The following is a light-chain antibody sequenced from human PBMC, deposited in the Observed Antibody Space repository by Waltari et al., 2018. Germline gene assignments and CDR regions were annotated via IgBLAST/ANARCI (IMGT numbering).Light chain of an antibody. V-gene: IGKV6-21*01. CDR2: YAS. J-gene: IGKJ5*01. CDR3: HQSRSFPIT. Sequence: EIVLTQSPDFQSVTPKEKVTITCRASQSIVSSLHWYQQKPGQSPKLLIPYASQSFSGVPSRFSGSGSWTDFTLTLNGLEAEDAATYYCHQSRSFPITFGQGTRLEIK. CDR1: QSIVSS.